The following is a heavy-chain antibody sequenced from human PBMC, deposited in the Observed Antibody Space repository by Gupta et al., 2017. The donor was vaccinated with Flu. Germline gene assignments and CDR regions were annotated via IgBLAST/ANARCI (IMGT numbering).Heavy chain of an antibody. D-gene: IGHD3-22*01. V-gene: IGHV2-26*01. CDR1: GFSLSNARMG. Sequence: QVTLKESGPVLVKPTETLTLTCTVSGFSLSNARMGVTWIRQPPGKALEWLANIFSNDEKAYNTSLKSRLTISKDTSKSQVVLTMTNMDPVDTATYYCARIRSTVIVVDRYYFDYWGQGTLVTVSS. CDR3: ARIRSTVIVVDRYYFDY. J-gene: IGHJ4*02. CDR2: IFSNDEK.